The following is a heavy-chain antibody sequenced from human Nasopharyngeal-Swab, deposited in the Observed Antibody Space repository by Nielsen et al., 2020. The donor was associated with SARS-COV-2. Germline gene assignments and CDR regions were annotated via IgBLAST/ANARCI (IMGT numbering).Heavy chain of an antibody. V-gene: IGHV5-10-1*01. J-gene: IGHJ3*02. Sequence: GASLKISYEGSGYSFSNYWISWVRQLPGKGLEWMGKVDPSDSYTDYSPSLRGHVTISVDRSISTAYLQWSSLKASDTAMYYCARQYQNYFGSGDYHGAFDIWGQGTMVTVSS. CDR3: ARQYQNYFGSGDYHGAFDI. CDR1: GYSFSNYW. CDR2: VDPSDSYT. D-gene: IGHD3-10*01.